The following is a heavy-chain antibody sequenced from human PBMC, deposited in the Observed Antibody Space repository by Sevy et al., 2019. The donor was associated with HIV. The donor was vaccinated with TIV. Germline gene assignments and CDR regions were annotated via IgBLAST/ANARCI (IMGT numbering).Heavy chain of an antibody. CDR3: ARDCSSTSCLWGLDV. J-gene: IGHJ6*02. CDR2: IKLDGSEK. D-gene: IGHD2-2*01. V-gene: IGHV3-7*03. CDR1: GFTFGNHA. Sequence: GGSLRLSCAASGFTFGNHAIHWVRQAPGKGLEWVANIKLDGSEKYYVDSVKGRFTISRDNAKNSLYLQMNSLRAEDTALYYCARDCSSTSCLWGLDVWGQGTTVTVSS.